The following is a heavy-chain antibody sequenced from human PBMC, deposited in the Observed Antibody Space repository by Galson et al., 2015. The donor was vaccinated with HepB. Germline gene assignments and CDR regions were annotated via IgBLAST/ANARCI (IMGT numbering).Heavy chain of an antibody. J-gene: IGHJ3*02. CDR3: AYSPGSWDQWLPRNTAFDI. CDR1: GGTFSSYA. V-gene: IGHV1-69*13. Sequence: QSGAEVKKPGASVKVSCKASGGTFSSYAISWVRQAPGQGLEWMGGIIPIFGTANYAQKFQGRVTITADESTSTAYMELSSLRSEGTAVYYCAYSPGSWDQWLPRNTAFDIWGQGTMVTVSS. CDR2: IIPIFGTA. D-gene: IGHD6-19*01.